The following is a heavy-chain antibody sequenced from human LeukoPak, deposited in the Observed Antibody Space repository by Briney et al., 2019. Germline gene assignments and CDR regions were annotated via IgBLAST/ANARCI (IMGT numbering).Heavy chain of an antibody. CDR3: ARGDDIVVAPAAIIY. V-gene: IGHV3-11*03. CDR2: ISSSSSYT. CDR1: GFTFSDYY. D-gene: IGHD2-2*01. Sequence: GGSLRLSCAASGFTFSDYYMSWIRQAPGKGLEWVSYISSSSSYTNYADSVKGRFTISRDNAKNSLHLQMNSLRAEDTAVYYCARGDDIVVAPAAIIYWGQGTLVTVSS. J-gene: IGHJ4*02.